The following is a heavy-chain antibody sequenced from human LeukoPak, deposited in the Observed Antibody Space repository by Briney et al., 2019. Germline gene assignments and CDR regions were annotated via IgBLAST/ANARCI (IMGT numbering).Heavy chain of an antibody. Sequence: ASVKVSCKASGYTFTSYGISWVRQAPGQGLEWMGWISAYNGNTNYAQKLQGRVTMTTDTSTSTVYMELRSLRSDDTAVYYCARPSFHCSSTSCYTGYGMDVWGQGTTVTVSS. D-gene: IGHD2-2*02. CDR1: GYTFTSYG. V-gene: IGHV1-18*01. J-gene: IGHJ6*02. CDR3: ARPSFHCSSTSCYTGYGMDV. CDR2: ISAYNGNT.